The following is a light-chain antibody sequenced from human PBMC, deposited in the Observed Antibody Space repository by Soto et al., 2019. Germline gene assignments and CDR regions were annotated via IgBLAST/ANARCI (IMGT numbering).Light chain of an antibody. CDR3: QSYDSSLSRV. CDR1: SSNIGAGYD. CDR2: GNS. Sequence: QSALTQPPSVSGAPGQRVTISCTGSSSNIGAGYDVHWYQQLPGTAPKLLIYGNSNRPSGVPDRFSGSKSGTSASLAITGLQAEDEADYYCQSYDSSLSRVFGGGTKVPS. V-gene: IGLV1-40*01. J-gene: IGLJ2*01.